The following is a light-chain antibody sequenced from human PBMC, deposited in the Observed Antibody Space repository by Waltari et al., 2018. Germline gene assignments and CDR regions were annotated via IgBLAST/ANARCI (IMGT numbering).Light chain of an antibody. CDR2: YDS. CDR3: LVWHSTTDHHGV. Sequence: SYVVTQSPSVSVAPGETARITCGGAKRGRTSVHWYQQRPGQAPVLVISYDSDRPPGIPERFSGSNSGNTATLTISWVEADDEADYYCLVWHSTTDHHGVFGGGTKLTVL. CDR1: KRGRTS. V-gene: IGLV3-21*04. J-gene: IGLJ2*01.